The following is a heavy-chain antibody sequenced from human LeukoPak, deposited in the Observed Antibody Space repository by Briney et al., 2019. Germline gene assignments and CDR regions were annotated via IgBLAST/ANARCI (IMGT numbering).Heavy chain of an antibody. D-gene: IGHD1-26*01. J-gene: IGHJ6*03. Sequence: GGSLRLSCADSGFTFSNYNMNWVRQAPGKAMEWVSSITSSGTYTFYADSVKGRFTTSRDNARNSLYLQMDSLGPEDTAVYYCARDPYSGNYGTYYYYYMDVWGKGTTVTISS. CDR2: ITSSGTYT. V-gene: IGHV3-21*01. CDR1: GFTFSNYN. CDR3: ARDPYSGNYGTYYYYYMDV.